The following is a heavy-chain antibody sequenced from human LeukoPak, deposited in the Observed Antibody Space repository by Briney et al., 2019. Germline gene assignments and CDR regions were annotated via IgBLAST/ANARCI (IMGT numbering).Heavy chain of an antibody. CDR1: GFTFSSYW. CDR3: ARAYDILTGYPNNYFDY. D-gene: IGHD3-9*01. V-gene: IGHV3-21*01. Sequence: GGSLRLSCAASGFTFSSYWMHWVRQAPGKGLEWVSSISSSSTYIYYADSVKGRFTISRDNAKNSLYLQMNSLRAEDTAVYYCARAYDILTGYPNNYFDYWGQGTLVTVSS. J-gene: IGHJ4*02. CDR2: ISSSSTYI.